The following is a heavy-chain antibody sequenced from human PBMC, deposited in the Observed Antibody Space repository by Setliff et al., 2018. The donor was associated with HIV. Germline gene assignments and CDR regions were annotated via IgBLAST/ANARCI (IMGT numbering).Heavy chain of an antibody. J-gene: IGHJ4*02. Sequence: KASETLSLTCNVSGGSISSSSYYWGWIRQPPGKGLEWIGSYHYSGSTSYNPSLNNRAAIVLDTSKNQFSLWLTSVTAADTAVYYCARVGLRFKYTFDYWGQGMLVTVSS. V-gene: IGHV4-39*07. CDR3: ARVGLRFKYTFDY. CDR2: YHYSGST. D-gene: IGHD5-12*01. CDR1: GGSISSSSYY.